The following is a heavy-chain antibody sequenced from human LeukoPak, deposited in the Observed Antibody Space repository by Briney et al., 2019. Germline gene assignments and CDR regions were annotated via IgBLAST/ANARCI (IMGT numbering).Heavy chain of an antibody. CDR1: GYSFTSHW. CDR3: ARLPTTVTTLTNFHYYYMDV. CDR2: IYPGDSDT. D-gene: IGHD4-11*01. V-gene: IGHV5-51*01. Sequence: GESLKISCKGSGYSFTSHWIGWVRQMPGKGLEWMGIIYPGDSDTRYSPSFQGQVTISADKSISTAYLQWSSLKASDTAIYYCARLPTTVTTLTNFHYYYMDVWGKGTTVTVSS. J-gene: IGHJ6*03.